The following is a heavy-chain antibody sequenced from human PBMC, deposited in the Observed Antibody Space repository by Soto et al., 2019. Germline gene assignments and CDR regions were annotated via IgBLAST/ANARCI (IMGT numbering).Heavy chain of an antibody. Sequence: PGGSLRLSCAASGFTFSSYWMSWVRQAPGKGLEWVANIKQDGSEKYYVDSVKGRFTISRDNAKNSLYLQMNSLRAEDTAVYYCARNGILRYFDWPQNWFDPWGQGTLVTVSS. V-gene: IGHV3-7*01. CDR2: IKQDGSEK. CDR1: GFTFSSYW. J-gene: IGHJ5*02. D-gene: IGHD3-9*01. CDR3: ARNGILRYFDWPQNWFDP.